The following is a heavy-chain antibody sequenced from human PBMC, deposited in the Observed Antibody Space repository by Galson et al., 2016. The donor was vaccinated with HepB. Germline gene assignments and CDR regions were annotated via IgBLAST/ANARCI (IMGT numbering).Heavy chain of an antibody. CDR2: ITGSGVSS. CDR3: AKDGGTWGYYYGDWNLDL. J-gene: IGHJ2*01. D-gene: IGHD3-22*01. Sequence: SLRLSCAASGFTFSSYGMHWVRQAPGKGLEWVSTITGSGVSSYYADSVKGRFAISRDNSKNNVYLQMNSLRADDTAVYYCAKDGGTWGYYYGDWNLDLWGRGTLVTVSS. CDR1: GFTFSSYG. V-gene: IGHV3-23*01.